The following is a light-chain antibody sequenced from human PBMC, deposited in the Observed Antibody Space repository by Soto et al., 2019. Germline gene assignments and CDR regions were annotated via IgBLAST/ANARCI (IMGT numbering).Light chain of an antibody. CDR3: QQYYSYPNT. CDR2: AAS. J-gene: IGKJ2*01. V-gene: IGKV1-8*01. CDR1: QGISSY. Sequence: AIRMTQSPSSFSASTGDRVTITCRASQGISSYLAWYQQKPGKAPKLLIYAASTLQSGVPSRFSGSGSGTDFTLTISCLQSEDFATYYCQQYYSYPNTFGQGPKLEI.